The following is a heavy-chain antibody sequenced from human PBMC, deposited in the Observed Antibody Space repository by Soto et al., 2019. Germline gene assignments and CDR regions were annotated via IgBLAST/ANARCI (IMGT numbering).Heavy chain of an antibody. D-gene: IGHD6-19*01. CDR1: GASLRSGSYY. V-gene: IGHV4-61*01. CDR3: SAGSSFAY. CDR2: ISRSGRT. J-gene: IGHJ4*02. Sequence: SETLSLTCTVSGASLRSGSYYCSWLRQPPWKGLEWIGYISRSGRTNYDPSLKSRLTMSVDTSQNQFSLQLNSLPAAHTAVYYWSAGSSFAYWGQGTLVSGS.